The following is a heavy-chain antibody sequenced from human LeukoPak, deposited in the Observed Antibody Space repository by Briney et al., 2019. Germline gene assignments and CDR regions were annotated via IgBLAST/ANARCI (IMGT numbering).Heavy chain of an antibody. CDR3: AREVTPYHYMDV. CDR2: ISSSGSTI. Sequence: GGSLRLSCAASGFTFSDYYMSWIRQAPGKGLEWVSYISSSGSTIYYADSVKGRFTISRDNAKSSLYLQMNGLRAEDTAVYYCAREVTPYHYMDVWGKEPTVTVSS. CDR1: GFTFSDYY. V-gene: IGHV3-11*04. J-gene: IGHJ6*03. D-gene: IGHD4-23*01.